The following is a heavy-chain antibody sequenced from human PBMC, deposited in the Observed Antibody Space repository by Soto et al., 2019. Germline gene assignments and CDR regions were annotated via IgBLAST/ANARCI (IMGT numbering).Heavy chain of an antibody. CDR1: GYTFTGYY. CDR3: ARGRIAVAGSGPYYYYGMDV. Sequence: AASVKVSCKASGYTFTGYYMHWVRQAPGQGLEWMGWINPNSGGTNYAQKFQGWVTMTRDTSISTAYMELSRLRSDDTAVYYCARGRIAVAGSGPYYYYGMDVWGQGTTVTVSS. CDR2: INPNSGGT. D-gene: IGHD6-19*01. V-gene: IGHV1-2*04. J-gene: IGHJ6*02.